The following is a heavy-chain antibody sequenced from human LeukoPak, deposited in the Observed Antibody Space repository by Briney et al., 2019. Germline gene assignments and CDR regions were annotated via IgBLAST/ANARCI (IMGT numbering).Heavy chain of an antibody. CDR1: GGSFSGYY. Sequence: SETLSLTRAVYGGSFSGYYWSWIRQPPGKGLEWIGEINHSGSTYYNPSLKSRVTISVDTSKNQFSLKLSSVTAADTAVYYCARDYQGGYGDKTVDYWGQGTLVTVSS. CDR2: INHSGST. V-gene: IGHV4-34*01. CDR3: ARDYQGGYGDKTVDY. J-gene: IGHJ4*02. D-gene: IGHD5-18*01.